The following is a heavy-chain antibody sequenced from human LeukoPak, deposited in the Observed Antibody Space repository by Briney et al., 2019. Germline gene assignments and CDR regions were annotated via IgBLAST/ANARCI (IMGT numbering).Heavy chain of an antibody. V-gene: IGHV4-59*01. CDR2: IYYGST. CDR3: ARAHYDFWSGLPHFDY. CDR1: GGSFSGDY. D-gene: IGHD3-3*01. Sequence: PSETLSLTCGVTGGSFSGDYWSWIRQPPGKGLEWIGYIYYGSTNYNPSLKSRVTISVDTSKNQFSLKLSSVTAADTAVYYCARAHYDFWSGLPHFDYWGQGTLVTVSS. J-gene: IGHJ4*02.